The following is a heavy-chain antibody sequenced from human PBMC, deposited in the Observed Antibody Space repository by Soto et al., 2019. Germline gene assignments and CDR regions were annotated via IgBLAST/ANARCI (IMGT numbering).Heavy chain of an antibody. D-gene: IGHD5-12*01. V-gene: IGHV3-30-3*01. CDR1: GFTFSRNA. Sequence: PGGSLRLSCEASGFTFSRNAMHWVGQAPGKGLEWVAVISFDGNNQYYTDSVKGRFTISRDNSKNTLDLQMNSLRREDTAVYYCARDREYSGFYYGMDVWGQGTTVTVSS. CDR3: ARDREYSGFYYGMDV. J-gene: IGHJ6*02. CDR2: ISFDGNNQ.